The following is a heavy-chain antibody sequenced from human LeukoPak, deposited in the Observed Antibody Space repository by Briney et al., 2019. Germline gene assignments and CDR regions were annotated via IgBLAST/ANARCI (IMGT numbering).Heavy chain of an antibody. CDR1: GFTFSSYA. V-gene: IGHV3-23*01. CDR2: ISGSGGST. D-gene: IGHD3-3*01. J-gene: IGHJ5*02. Sequence: GGSLRLSCAASGFTFSSYAMSWVRQAPGKGLEWVSAISGSGGSTYYADSVKGRFTISRDNAKNSLYLQMNSLRAEDTAVYYCARDRQRITIFGVVIRKYNWFDPWGQGTLVTVSS. CDR3: ARDRQRITIFGVVIRKYNWFDP.